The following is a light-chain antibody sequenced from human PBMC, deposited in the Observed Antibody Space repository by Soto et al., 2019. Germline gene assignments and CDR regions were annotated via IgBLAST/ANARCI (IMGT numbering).Light chain of an antibody. Sequence: AIQMTQSPSSLSASVGDRVTITCRASQGIRNDLGWYQQKPGKAPKVLIYSTSSLQSGVPSRFSGSGSGTDFTLTISSLQPEDFATYYCLQDYNYPLTFGGGTKVEIK. CDR1: QGIRND. CDR2: STS. V-gene: IGKV1-6*01. CDR3: LQDYNYPLT. J-gene: IGKJ4*01.